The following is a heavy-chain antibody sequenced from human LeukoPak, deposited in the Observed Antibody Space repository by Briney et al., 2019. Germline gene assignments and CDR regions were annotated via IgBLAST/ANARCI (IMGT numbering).Heavy chain of an antibody. CDR2: IIPIFGTA. V-gene: IGHV1-69*05. D-gene: IGHD5-18*01. Sequence: SVKVSCKASGGTFSSYAISWVRQAPGQGLEWMGGIIPIFGTANYAQKFQGRVTITTDESTSTAYMELSSLRSEDTVVYYCARGRGYSYGGDYWGQGTLVTVSS. J-gene: IGHJ4*02. CDR1: GGTFSSYA. CDR3: ARGRGYSYGGDY.